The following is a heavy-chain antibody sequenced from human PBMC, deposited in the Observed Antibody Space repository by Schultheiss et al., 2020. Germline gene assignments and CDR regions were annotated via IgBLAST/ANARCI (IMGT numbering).Heavy chain of an antibody. CDR2: IDWDDDK. D-gene: IGHD6-19*01. Sequence: SGPTLVKPTQTLTLTCTFSGFSLSTSGVGVGWIRQPPGKALEWLARIDWDDDKYYSTSLKTRLTISKDTSKNQVVLTMTNMDPVDTATYYCAHRAGYSSGWYGPPGYYFDYWGQGTLVTFSS. CDR3: AHRAGYSSGWYGPPGYYFDY. V-gene: IGHV2-70*12. J-gene: IGHJ4*02. CDR1: GFSLSTSGVG.